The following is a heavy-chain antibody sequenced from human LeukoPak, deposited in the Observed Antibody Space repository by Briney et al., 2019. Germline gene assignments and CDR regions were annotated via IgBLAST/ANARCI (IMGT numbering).Heavy chain of an antibody. CDR1: GGSISSSSYY. CDR2: IYYSGST. J-gene: IGHJ4*02. Sequence: PSETLSLTCTVSGGSISSSSYYWGWIRQPPGKGLEWIGSIYYSGSTYYNPSLKSRVTISVDTSKNQFSLKLSSVTAADTAVYYCARYCSGGSCRYYFDYWGQGTLVTVSS. CDR3: ARYCSGGSCRYYFDY. V-gene: IGHV4-39*07. D-gene: IGHD2-15*01.